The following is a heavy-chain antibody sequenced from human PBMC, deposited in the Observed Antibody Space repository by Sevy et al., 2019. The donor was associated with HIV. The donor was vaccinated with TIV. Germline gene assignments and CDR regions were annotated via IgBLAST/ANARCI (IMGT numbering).Heavy chain of an antibody. CDR2: IYYSGST. J-gene: IGHJ6*03. Sequence: SETLSLTCTVSGGSISSYYWSWIRQPTGKGLEWIGYIYYSGSTNYNPSLKSRVTISVDTSKNQFSLKLSSVTAADTAVYYCARSPDFDWLQTYYYYYMDVWGKGTTVTVSS. CDR3: ARSPDFDWLQTYYYYYMDV. V-gene: IGHV4-59*01. D-gene: IGHD3-9*01. CDR1: GGSISSYY.